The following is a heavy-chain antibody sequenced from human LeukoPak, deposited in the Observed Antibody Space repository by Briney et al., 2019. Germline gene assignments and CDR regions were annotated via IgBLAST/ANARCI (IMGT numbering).Heavy chain of an antibody. CDR3: ATQGVYAMGLSAYFDY. CDR1: GYTLTELS. CDR2: FDPEDGET. Sequence: ASVKVSCKVSGYTLTELSMHWVRQAPGKGLEWMGGFDPEDGETIYAQKFQGRVTMTEDTSTDTAYMELSSLRSEHTAVYYCATQGVYAMGLSAYFDYWGQGTLVTVSS. D-gene: IGHD2-8*01. V-gene: IGHV1-24*01. J-gene: IGHJ4*02.